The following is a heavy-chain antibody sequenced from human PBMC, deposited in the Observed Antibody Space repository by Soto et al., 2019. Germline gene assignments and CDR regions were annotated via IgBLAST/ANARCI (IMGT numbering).Heavy chain of an antibody. CDR1: GYTLTELS. CDR3: AFSGYSSSWYDY. V-gene: IGHV1-24*01. CDR2: FDPEDGET. J-gene: IGHJ4*02. D-gene: IGHD6-13*01. Sequence: APVKVSCKVSGYTLTELSMHWVRQAPGKGLEWMGGFDPEDGETIYAQKFQGRVTMTEDTSTDTAYMELSSLRSEDTAVYYRAFSGYSSSWYDYWGQGTLVTVSS.